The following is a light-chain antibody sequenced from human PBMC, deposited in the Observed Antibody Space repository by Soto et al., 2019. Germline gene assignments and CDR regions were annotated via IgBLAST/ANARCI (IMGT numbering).Light chain of an antibody. CDR2: EVT. V-gene: IGLV2-23*02. J-gene: IGLJ2*01. Sequence: QSVLTQPASVSGSPGQSITISCTGTSSDVGSYSLVSWYQQHPGTAPQLLIFEVTKRPSGVSDRFSGSKSGNTASLTISGLQTEDEADYYCCSYAGSGTPVVFGGGTKLTVL. CDR3: CSYAGSGTPVV. CDR1: SSDVGSYSL.